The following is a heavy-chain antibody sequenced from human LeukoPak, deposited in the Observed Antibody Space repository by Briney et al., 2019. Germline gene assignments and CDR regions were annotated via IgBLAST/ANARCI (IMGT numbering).Heavy chain of an antibody. J-gene: IGHJ4*02. Sequence: PGGSLRLSCAASGFTFDDYAMHWVRQAPGKGLEWVSGISWNSGSIGYADSVKGRFTISRDNAKNSLYLQMNSLRAEDTALYYCAKAGTDGLQSQPDYWGQGTLVTVSS. V-gene: IGHV3-9*01. CDR3: AKAGTDGLQSQPDY. CDR1: GFTFDDYA. CDR2: ISWNSGSI. D-gene: IGHD4-11*01.